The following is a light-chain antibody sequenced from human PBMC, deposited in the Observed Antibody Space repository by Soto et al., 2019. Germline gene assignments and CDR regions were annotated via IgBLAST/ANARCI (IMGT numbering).Light chain of an antibody. CDR2: AAS. J-gene: IGKJ2*03. CDR1: HNINNY. V-gene: IGKV1-39*01. CDR3: QQSYHIPRS. Sequence: IQMTQSPSSLSASVGDRVTISCRASHNINNYLNWYQQKQGTAPKPLIYAASSLQPGVPSRFNGSRSATDFTLTISSLQPEDSATYYCQQSYHIPRSFGQGTKLEIK.